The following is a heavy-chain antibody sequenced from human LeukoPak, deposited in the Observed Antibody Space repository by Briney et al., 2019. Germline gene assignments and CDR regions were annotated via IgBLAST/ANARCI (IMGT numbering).Heavy chain of an antibody. CDR3: AHTGGSGARFYYYGMDV. CDR2: IYWNDDK. CDR1: GFSLSTSGVG. Sequence: SGPSLVKPTQTLTLTCTFSGFSLSTSGVGVGWIRQPPGKALEWLALIYWNDDKRYSPSLKSSLTITKDPSRNQVVLTVTNMDPVDTATYYCAHTGGSGARFYYYGMDVWGQGTTVTVSS. J-gene: IGHJ6*02. D-gene: IGHD3-10*01. V-gene: IGHV2-5*01.